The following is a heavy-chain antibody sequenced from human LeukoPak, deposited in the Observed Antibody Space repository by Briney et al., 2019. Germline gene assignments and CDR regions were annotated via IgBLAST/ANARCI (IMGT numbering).Heavy chain of an antibody. Sequence: GGSLRLSCAASGFSFGDYSMNWVRQAPGKGLEWISYIGISSGNTYYADSVKGRFTISGDKAWDSLYLQINSLRVEDTAVYYCARDYKYAFDNWGQGTLVTVSS. CDR2: IGISSGNT. D-gene: IGHD5-24*01. CDR3: ARDYKYAFDN. J-gene: IGHJ4*02. CDR1: GFSFGDYS. V-gene: IGHV3-48*01.